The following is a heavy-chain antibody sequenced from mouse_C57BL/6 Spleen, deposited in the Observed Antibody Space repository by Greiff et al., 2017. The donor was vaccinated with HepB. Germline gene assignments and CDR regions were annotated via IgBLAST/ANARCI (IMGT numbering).Heavy chain of an antibody. J-gene: IGHJ1*03. CDR3: ARPQLGRGYFDV. D-gene: IGHD4-1*02. CDR1: GFTFSSYG. V-gene: IGHV5-6*01. Sequence: EVKVVESGGDLVKPGGSLKLSCAASGFTFSSYGMSWVRQTPDKRLEWVATISSGGSYTYYPDSVKGRFTISRDNAKNTLYLQMSSLKSEDTAMYYCARPQLGRGYFDVWGTGTTVTVSS. CDR2: ISSGGSYT.